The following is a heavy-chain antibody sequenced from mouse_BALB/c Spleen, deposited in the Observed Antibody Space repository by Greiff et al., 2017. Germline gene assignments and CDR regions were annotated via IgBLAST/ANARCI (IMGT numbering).Heavy chain of an antibody. V-gene: IGHV1-63*02. CDR1: GYTFTNYW. Sequence: QVQLQQSGAELVMPGTSVKISCKASGYTFTNYWLGWVKQRPGHGLEWIGDIYPGGGYTNYNEKFKGKATLTADTSSSTAYMQLSSLTSEDSAVYYCARSRRYDYFDYWGQGTTLTVSS. CDR2: IYPGGGYT. CDR3: ARSRRYDYFDY. J-gene: IGHJ2*01. D-gene: IGHD2-14*01.